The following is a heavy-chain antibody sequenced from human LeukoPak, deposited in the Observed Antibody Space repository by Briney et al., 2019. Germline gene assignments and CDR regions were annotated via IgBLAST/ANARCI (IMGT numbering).Heavy chain of an antibody. Sequence: PGGSLRLSCAASGFTFSSYAMHWVRQAPGKGLEWVAYINQDGSEKNYADSVKGRFTVSRDNAKNSLFLEMNSLRVEDTFMYYCTRDHRGRPWGWFDPWGQGTLVTVSS. V-gene: IGHV3-7*01. D-gene: IGHD3-16*01. J-gene: IGHJ5*02. CDR1: GFTFSSYA. CDR2: INQDGSEK. CDR3: TRDHRGRPWGWFDP.